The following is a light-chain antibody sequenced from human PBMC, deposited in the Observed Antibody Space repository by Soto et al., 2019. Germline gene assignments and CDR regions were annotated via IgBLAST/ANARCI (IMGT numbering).Light chain of an antibody. CDR1: QSVRSH. Sequence: EIVLTQSPATLSLSPGERATLSCRGSQSVRSHLVWYQQKPGQAPRLLIYEASNRATGIPARFSGSGSGTDFTLTISSLEPEDFAVYYCQQRSDWPITFGQGTRLEIK. J-gene: IGKJ5*01. CDR2: EAS. V-gene: IGKV3-11*01. CDR3: QQRSDWPIT.